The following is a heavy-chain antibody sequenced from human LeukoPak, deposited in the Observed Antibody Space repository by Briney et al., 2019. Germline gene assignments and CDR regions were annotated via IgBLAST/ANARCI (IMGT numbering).Heavy chain of an antibody. CDR2: INYKTNGGTA. D-gene: IGHD3-22*01. CDR1: GFTFNNAW. CDR3: ARDLRIWGYYDSSGYYPADY. Sequence: GGSLRLSCAASGFTFNNAWMSWVRQAPGKGLEWVGRINYKTNGGTADYAAPVKGRFTISRDDSKDTLYPQMNSLKTEDTAVYYCARDLRIWGYYDSSGYYPADYWGQGTLVAVSS. J-gene: IGHJ4*02. V-gene: IGHV3-15*01.